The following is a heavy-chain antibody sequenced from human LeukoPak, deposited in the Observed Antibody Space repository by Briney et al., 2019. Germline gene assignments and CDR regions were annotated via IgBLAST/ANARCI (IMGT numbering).Heavy chain of an antibody. V-gene: IGHV1-24*01. Sequence: ASVKVSCKVSGYTLTELSIHWVRQAPGKGLEWMGGFDPEDGETIYAQKFQGRVSMTEDTSTDTAYMELSSLRSEDTAVYYCATFLPRGASGWLNWFDPWGQGTLVTVSS. D-gene: IGHD6-19*01. J-gene: IGHJ5*02. CDR2: FDPEDGET. CDR3: ATFLPRGASGWLNWFDP. CDR1: GYTLTELS.